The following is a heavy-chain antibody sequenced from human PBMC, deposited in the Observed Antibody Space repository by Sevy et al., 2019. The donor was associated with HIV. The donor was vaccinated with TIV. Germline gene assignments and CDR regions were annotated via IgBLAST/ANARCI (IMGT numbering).Heavy chain of an antibody. CDR1: GFTFSSYA. J-gene: IGHJ3*02. CDR3: ARERRVYGDSHHDAFDI. Sequence: GGSLRLSCAASGFTFSSYAMHWVRQAPGKGLEWVAVISYDGSNKYYADSVKGRFTISRDNSKNTLYLQMNSLRAEDTAVYYCARERRVYGDSHHDAFDIWGQGTMVTVSS. D-gene: IGHD4-17*01. V-gene: IGHV3-30-3*01. CDR2: ISYDGSNK.